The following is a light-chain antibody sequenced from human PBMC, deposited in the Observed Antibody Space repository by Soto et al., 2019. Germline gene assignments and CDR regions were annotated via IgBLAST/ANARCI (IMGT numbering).Light chain of an antibody. CDR2: GAS. CDR1: QSVNNNY. CDR3: QQYGSSPPT. J-gene: IGKJ1*01. V-gene: IGKV3-20*01. Sequence: EIVLTQSPGTLSLSPGERAVLSCRASQSVNNNYFAWYQRKPGRAPRLLIYGASRRATGTRDRFIGSGAGTDSTLTSNRLEPEDFAVYCCQQYGSSPPTFGQGTKVEFK.